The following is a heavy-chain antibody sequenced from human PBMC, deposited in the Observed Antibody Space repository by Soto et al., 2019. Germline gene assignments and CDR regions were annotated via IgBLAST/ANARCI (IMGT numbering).Heavy chain of an antibody. CDR3: ARVGGYCSGGSCYAYH. Sequence: GGFLRLSCAASGFTFSSYSMNWVRQAPGKGLEWVSYISSSSSTIYYADSVKGRFTISRDNAKNSLYLQMNSLRDEDTAVYYCARVGGYCSGGSCYAYHWGQGTLVTVSS. D-gene: IGHD2-15*01. CDR2: ISSSSSTI. J-gene: IGHJ5*02. CDR1: GFTFSSYS. V-gene: IGHV3-48*02.